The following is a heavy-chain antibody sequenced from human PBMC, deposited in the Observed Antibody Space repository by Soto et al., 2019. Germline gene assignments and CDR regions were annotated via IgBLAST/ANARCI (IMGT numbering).Heavy chain of an antibody. J-gene: IGHJ4*02. Sequence: PGGSLRLSCAASGFTFSSYVMHWVRQAPGKGLEWVAVISYDGSNKYYADSVKGRFTISRDNSKNTLYLQMNSLRAEDTAVYYCAKDMSGGTTYYFDYWGQGTLVTVSS. D-gene: IGHD1-7*01. V-gene: IGHV3-30*18. CDR3: AKDMSGGTTYYFDY. CDR1: GFTFSSYV. CDR2: ISYDGSNK.